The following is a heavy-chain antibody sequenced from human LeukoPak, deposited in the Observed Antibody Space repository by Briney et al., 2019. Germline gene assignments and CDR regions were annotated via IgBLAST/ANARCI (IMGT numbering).Heavy chain of an antibody. V-gene: IGHV3-15*01. D-gene: IGHD2-2*02. J-gene: IGHJ6*03. CDR1: GFTFSNDW. Sequence: GGSVRLPCAVSGFTFSNDWMSWVRQAPGKGLEWVGHIKSKTDGAKSEYAAPVRGRFTISRDDSKDTLYQQMNSLKTEDTAVYYCTTDRYCSSTSCYIYYYYYMDVWGNGTTVTVSS. CDR2: IKSKTDGAKS. CDR3: TTDRYCSSTSCYIYYYYYMDV.